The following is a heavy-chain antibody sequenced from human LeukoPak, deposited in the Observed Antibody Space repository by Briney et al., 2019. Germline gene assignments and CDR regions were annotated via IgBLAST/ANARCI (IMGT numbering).Heavy chain of an antibody. CDR3: AKVPYCTNGLCYTRYYFDY. D-gene: IGHD2-8*01. J-gene: IGHJ4*02. V-gene: IGHV3-23*01. Sequence: GGSLRLSCAASRFTFSNYAMSWVRQAPGKGLEWVSTITDSSGGSTYYADSVKGRFTISRDNSKNTLYLQMNSLRAEDTAVYYCAKVPYCTNGLCYTRYYFDYRGQGTLVTVSS. CDR2: ITDSSGGST. CDR1: RFTFSNYA.